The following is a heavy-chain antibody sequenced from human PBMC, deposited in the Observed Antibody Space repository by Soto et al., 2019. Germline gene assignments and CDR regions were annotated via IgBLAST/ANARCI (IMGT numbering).Heavy chain of an antibody. D-gene: IGHD6-13*01. J-gene: IGHJ4*02. CDR3: AREIMAADHFDY. Sequence: QIQLQESGPGLVKPSQTLSLTCTVSGGSIRSGDYYWSWIRQPPERGLEWCGYVHYSGNTFYNPSLKSRATISLDTSRNQFSLNLSSVTAADSAVYYCAREIMAADHFDYWGQGALVTVSS. CDR2: VHYSGNT. CDR1: GGSIRSGDYY. V-gene: IGHV4-30-4*01.